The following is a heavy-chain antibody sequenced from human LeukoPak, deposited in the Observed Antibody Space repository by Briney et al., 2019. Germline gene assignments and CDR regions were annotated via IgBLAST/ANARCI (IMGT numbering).Heavy chain of an antibody. J-gene: IGHJ5*01. D-gene: IGHD3-9*01. CDR1: GGSISSYY. CDR2: IYTSGST. V-gene: IGHV4-4*07. Sequence: SETLSLTCTVSGGSISSYYWSWIRQPAGKGLEWIGRIYTSGSTNYNPSLKSRITISIDTYRNQFSLRLTSVTAADTAVYYCTRDPGRYFDWLVVDSWGQGTLVTVSS. CDR3: TRDPGRYFDWLVVDS.